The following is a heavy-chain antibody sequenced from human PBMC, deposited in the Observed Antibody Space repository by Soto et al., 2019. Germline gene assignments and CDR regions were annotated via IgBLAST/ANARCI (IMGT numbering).Heavy chain of an antibody. CDR2: IYYSGST. CDR1: GGSISSYY. CDR3: ARGVEMAQWYFDY. J-gene: IGHJ4*02. V-gene: IGHV4-59*01. Sequence: SDTLSLTCTVSGGSISSYYWSWIRQPPGKGLEWIGYIYYSGSTNYNPSLKSRVTISVDTSKNQFSLKLSSVTAADTAVYYCARGVEMAQWYFDYWGQGTQVTVSS. D-gene: IGHD2-8*01.